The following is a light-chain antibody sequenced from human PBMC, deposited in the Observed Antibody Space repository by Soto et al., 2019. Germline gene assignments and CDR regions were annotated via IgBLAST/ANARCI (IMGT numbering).Light chain of an antibody. CDR1: QSVSSSY. Sequence: EIVLTQSPGTLSLSPGKRATLSCRASQSVSSSYLAWYQQKPGQAPRLLIYGASSRATGIPDRFSGSGSGTDFTLTISRLEPEDFAVYYCQQYGSSVLTFGGGTKVDIK. J-gene: IGKJ4*01. CDR2: GAS. V-gene: IGKV3-20*01. CDR3: QQYGSSVLT.